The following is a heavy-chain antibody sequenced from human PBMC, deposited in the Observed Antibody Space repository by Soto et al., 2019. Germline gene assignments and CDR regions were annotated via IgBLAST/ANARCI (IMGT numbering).Heavy chain of an antibody. V-gene: IGHV3-23*01. J-gene: IGHJ4*02. D-gene: IGHD3-10*01. CDR2: ISGSGGST. Sequence: GRSRRLSGASCRCAYRSNAMSWGRQAPGKGLEWVSAISGSGGSTLYVYSVKGRFSIARDNTKNTLYLQMNSLRAEDTAVYYCAKDQVPNYYGSGSLWGQGTLVTVSS. CDR1: RCAYRSNA. CDR3: AKDQVPNYYGSGSL.